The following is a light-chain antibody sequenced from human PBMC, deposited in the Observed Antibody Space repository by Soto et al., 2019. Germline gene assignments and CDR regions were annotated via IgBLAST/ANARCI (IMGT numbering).Light chain of an antibody. CDR1: QSVSNNY. Sequence: EIVLTQSPGTLSLSPGERATLSCRASQSVSNNYLAWYQQKPGQAPRLLIYGASNRATGIPDRFSGSGSGTNFTLSISGLQSADFAVYYCQQYNDWPLYTFGQGTKVDIK. CDR2: GAS. J-gene: IGKJ2*01. V-gene: IGKV3-20*01. CDR3: QQYNDWPLYT.